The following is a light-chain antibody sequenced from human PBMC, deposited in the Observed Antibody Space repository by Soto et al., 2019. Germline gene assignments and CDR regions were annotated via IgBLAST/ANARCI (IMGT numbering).Light chain of an antibody. CDR3: QLYNSYWM. J-gene: IGKJ1*01. CDR2: KAS. Sequence: DIQMTQSPSTLSASLGERATITCRASQSISSWLAWYQQKQGSDPILLIYKASSLESGGPSRFSGRGSGTEFTLTISGLQPDDFASYCRQLYNSYWMFGPGTKVDIK. CDR1: QSISSW. V-gene: IGKV1-5*03.